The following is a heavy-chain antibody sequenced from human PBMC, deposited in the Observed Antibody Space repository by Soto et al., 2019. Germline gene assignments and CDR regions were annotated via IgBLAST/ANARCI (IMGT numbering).Heavy chain of an antibody. CDR2: INSDGSRT. D-gene: IGHD3-22*01. J-gene: IGHJ1*01. CDR3: AGGDGDYNDDNGYLGRH. CDR1: GFTFSSYW. V-gene: IGHV3-74*01. Sequence: EVQLVESGGGIVQPGGSLRLSCAASGFTFSSYWMHWVRQAPGKGLVWVSRINSDGSRTSYADSAKGRFTISRDNAKNPVYRQMTSLRAEDTSVDYCAGGDGDYNDDNGYLGRHWGQGPLVTVSS.